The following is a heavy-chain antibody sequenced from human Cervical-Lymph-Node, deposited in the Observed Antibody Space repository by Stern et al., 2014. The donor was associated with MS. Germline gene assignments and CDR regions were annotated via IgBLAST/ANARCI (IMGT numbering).Heavy chain of an antibody. CDR1: GFTFSKTW. D-gene: IGHD3-22*01. CDR2: IKSKTDDGTT. J-gene: IGHJ4*02. CDR3: TTEGDSRRFSNDY. Sequence: VQLVESGGGLIKPGGSLRLPCAASGFTFSKTWMSWVRQAPGKGLEWVGRIKSKTDDGTTDFAAPVKGRFSISRDDSKNTVYLQMNSLKTEDTAVYYCTTEGDSRRFSNDYGGQGTLVTVSS. V-gene: IGHV3-15*01.